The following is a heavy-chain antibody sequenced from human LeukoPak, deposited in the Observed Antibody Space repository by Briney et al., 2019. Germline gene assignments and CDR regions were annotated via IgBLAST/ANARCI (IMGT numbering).Heavy chain of an antibody. Sequence: ASVKVSCKASGYTFTSYDFNWVRQATGQRPEWMGWMSPNSGDTGYAQKFQDRVTMTRNTSISTAYMELSSLRSDDTAVYYCARGPPNWGYDYWGPGTLVTASS. D-gene: IGHD7-27*01. CDR1: GYTFTSYD. CDR3: ARGPPNWGYDY. CDR2: MSPNSGDT. J-gene: IGHJ4*02. V-gene: IGHV1-8*01.